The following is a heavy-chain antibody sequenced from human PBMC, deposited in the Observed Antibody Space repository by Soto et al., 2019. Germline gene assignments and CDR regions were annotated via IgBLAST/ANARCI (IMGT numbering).Heavy chain of an antibody. CDR2: ISDDGGST. Sequence: AGGSLRLSCAASGFTFNGYAMTWVRQAPGKGLEWVSTISDDGGSTYYADSVKGRFTISRDNSKKTLFLQMNSLRVEDTAVYYCARGRVPAAKTSLNDYWGQGTLVTVSS. J-gene: IGHJ4*02. D-gene: IGHD2-2*01. CDR3: ARGRVPAAKTSLNDY. V-gene: IGHV3-23*01. CDR1: GFTFNGYA.